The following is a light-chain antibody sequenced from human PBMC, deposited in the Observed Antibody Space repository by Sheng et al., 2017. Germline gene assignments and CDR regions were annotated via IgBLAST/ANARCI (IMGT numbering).Light chain of an antibody. J-gene: IGKJ1*01. CDR2: KAS. CDR3: QQYSDDWS. Sequence: IQMTQSPSTLSASVGDRVTITCRASQNIRIWLAWYQQKPGKAPKALIYKASNLESGVPSRFSGGGSGTQFTLTISNLQPDDFATYYCQQYSDDWSFGQGTKVENK. CDR1: QNIRIW. V-gene: IGKV1-5*03.